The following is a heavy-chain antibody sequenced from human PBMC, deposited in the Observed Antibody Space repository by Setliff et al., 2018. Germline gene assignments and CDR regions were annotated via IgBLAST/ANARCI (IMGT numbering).Heavy chain of an antibody. CDR2: IYYSGST. CDR1: GGSISSSSYY. CDR3: ARDRITIFGVVIPFDY. D-gene: IGHD3-3*01. Sequence: SETLSLTCTVSGGSISSSSYYWGWIRQPPGKGLEWIGSIYYSGSTYYNPSLKSRVTISVDTSKNQFSLKPSSVTAADTAVYYCARDRITIFGVVIPFDYWGQGTLVTVS. J-gene: IGHJ4*02. V-gene: IGHV4-39*07.